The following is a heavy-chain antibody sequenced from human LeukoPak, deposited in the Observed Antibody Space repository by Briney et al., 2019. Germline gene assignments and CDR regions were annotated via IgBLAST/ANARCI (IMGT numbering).Heavy chain of an antibody. J-gene: IGHJ3*02. D-gene: IGHD3-22*01. CDR3: ARDLLHRGYAFDI. Sequence: PSETLSLTCTVSGASISGDDYYWGWIRQSPGKGLEWIASVSYSGTVYYNPSLESRVTISLDTSKNRFSLKLSSVTAADTAVYYCARDLLHRGYAFDIWGRGTMVTVSS. CDR2: VSYSGTV. V-gene: IGHV4-39*07. CDR1: GASISGDDYY.